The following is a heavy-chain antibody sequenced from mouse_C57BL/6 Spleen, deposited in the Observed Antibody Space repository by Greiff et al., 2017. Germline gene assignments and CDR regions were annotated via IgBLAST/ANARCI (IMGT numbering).Heavy chain of an antibody. CDR1: GYTFTSYW. CDR2: INPSSGYT. V-gene: IGHV1-7*01. D-gene: IGHD2-4*01. J-gene: IGHJ4*01. Sequence: VQRVESGAELAKPGASVKLSCKASGYTFTSYWMHWVKQRPGQGLEWIGYINPSSGYTKYNQKFKDKATLTADKSSSTAYMQLSSLTYADSAVYYCARGGDYDGSPMDYWGQGTSVTVSS. CDR3: ARGGDYDGSPMDY.